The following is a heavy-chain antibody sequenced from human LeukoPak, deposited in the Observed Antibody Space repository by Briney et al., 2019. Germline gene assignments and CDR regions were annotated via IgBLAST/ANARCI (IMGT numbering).Heavy chain of an antibody. CDR1: GFTFSSYW. V-gene: IGHV3-7*01. J-gene: IGHJ3*02. CDR3: ARVNIAESRIGRPIGAFDI. D-gene: IGHD5/OR15-5a*01. CDR2: IKQDGSEK. Sequence: GGSLRLSCAASGFTFSSYWMSWVRQAPGKGLEWVANIKQDGSEKYYVDSVKGRFTISRDNAKNSLYLQMNSLRAEDTAVYYCARVNIAESRIGRPIGAFDIWGQGTMVTVSS.